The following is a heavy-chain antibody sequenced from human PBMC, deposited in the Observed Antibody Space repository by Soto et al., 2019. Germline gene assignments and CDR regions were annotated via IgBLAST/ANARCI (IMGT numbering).Heavy chain of an antibody. CDR2: IYNTGST. CDR1: GGSFTNYY. D-gene: IGHD3-10*01. CDR3: ASRNYYGSGSYHYYFDY. J-gene: IGHJ4*02. V-gene: IGHV4-59*08. Sequence: SETLSLTCTVSGGSFTNYYWSWIRQPPGRGLEWIGYIYNTGSTNYNPSLKSRVTISVDTSKNQFSLKLSSVTAADTAEYYCASRNYYGSGSYHYYFDYWGQGTLVTVSS.